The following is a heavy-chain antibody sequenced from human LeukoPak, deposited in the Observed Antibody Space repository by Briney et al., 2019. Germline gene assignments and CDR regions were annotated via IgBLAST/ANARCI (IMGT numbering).Heavy chain of an antibody. CDR2: IKQDGSEK. D-gene: IGHD6-13*01. V-gene: IGHV3-7*01. CDR1: GFTFSSYW. CDR3: ARIRQQLVYFDY. Sequence: AGGSLRLSCAASGFTFSSYWMSWVRQAPGKGLEWVANIKQDGSEKYYVDSVKGRFTISRDIAKNSLYLQMNSLRAEDAALYYCARIRQQLVYFDYWGQGTLVTVSS. J-gene: IGHJ4*02.